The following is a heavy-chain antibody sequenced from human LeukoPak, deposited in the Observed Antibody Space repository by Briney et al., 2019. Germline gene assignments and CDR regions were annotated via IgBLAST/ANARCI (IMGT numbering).Heavy chain of an antibody. J-gene: IGHJ4*02. CDR1: GFTFSDYY. V-gene: IGHV3-11*01. D-gene: IGHD6-19*01. CDR2: ISSSGSII. Sequence: GGSLRLSCAVSGFTFSDYYMSWIRQAPGKGLERVSYISSSGSIIYYGDSVKGRFTISRDNAKNSLYLQMNSLRAEDTAVYYCARPRSVAGPIDYWGQGTLLTVSS. CDR3: ARPRSVAGPIDY.